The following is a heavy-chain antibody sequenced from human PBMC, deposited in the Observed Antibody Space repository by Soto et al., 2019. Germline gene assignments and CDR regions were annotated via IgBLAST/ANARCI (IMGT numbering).Heavy chain of an antibody. CDR2: ISAYNGNT. J-gene: IGHJ4*02. Sequence: GASVKVSCKASGYTFTSYGISGVRQAPGQGLEWMGWISAYNGNTNYAQKLQGRVTMTTDTSTSTAYMELRSLRSDDTAVYYCARGPPSYYDSSGYYKYFDYWGQRTLVTVSS. CDR3: ARGPPSYYDSSGYYKYFDY. D-gene: IGHD3-22*01. CDR1: GYTFTSYG. V-gene: IGHV1-18*01.